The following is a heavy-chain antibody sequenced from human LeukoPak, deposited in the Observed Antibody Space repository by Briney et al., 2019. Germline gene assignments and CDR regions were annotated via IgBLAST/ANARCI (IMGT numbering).Heavy chain of an antibody. Sequence: SETLSLTCTVSGGSISSSTYFWGWIRQPPGKGLEWIGTIYYGGSTYYNPSLKSRVTISVDVSKNQFSLKVTSVTAVDTALYYCARHSRAGAQLAWFDPWGQGTLATVSS. CDR1: GGSISSSTYF. CDR3: ARHSRAGAQLAWFDP. CDR2: IYYGGST. D-gene: IGHD1-1*01. V-gene: IGHV4-39*01. J-gene: IGHJ5*02.